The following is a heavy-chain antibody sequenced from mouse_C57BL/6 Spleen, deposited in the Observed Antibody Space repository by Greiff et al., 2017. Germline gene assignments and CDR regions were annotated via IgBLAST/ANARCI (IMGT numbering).Heavy chain of an antibody. D-gene: IGHD1-1*01. V-gene: IGHV5-4*01. CDR3: AREGYYGRRYFDV. CDR2: ISDGGSYT. Sequence: EVMLVESGGGLVKPGGSLKLSCAASGFTFSSYAMSWVRQTPEKRLEWVATISDGGSYTYYPDNVKGRFTISRDNAKNNLYLQMSHLKSEDTAMYYCAREGYYGRRYFDVWGTGTTVTVSS. J-gene: IGHJ1*03. CDR1: GFTFSSYA.